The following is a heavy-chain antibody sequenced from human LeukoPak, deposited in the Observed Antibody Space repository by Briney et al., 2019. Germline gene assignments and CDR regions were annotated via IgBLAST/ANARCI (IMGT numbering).Heavy chain of an antibody. CDR2: IYTSGST. J-gene: IGHJ3*02. CDR3: AREGGSGSYYPHAFDI. D-gene: IGHD3-10*01. Sequence: SETLSLTCTVSGGSISSYYWSWIRQPAGKGLEWIGRIYTSGSTNYNPSFKSRVTMSVDTSKNQFSLKLSSVTAADTAVYYCAREGGSGSYYPHAFDIWGQGTMVTVSS. V-gene: IGHV4-4*07. CDR1: GGSISSYY.